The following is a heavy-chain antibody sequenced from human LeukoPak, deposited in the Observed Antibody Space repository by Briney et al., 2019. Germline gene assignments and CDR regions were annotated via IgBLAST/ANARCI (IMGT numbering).Heavy chain of an antibody. CDR2: INHSGST. CDR1: GGSFSGYY. Sequence: SETLSLTCAVYGGSFSGYYWSWIRQPPGKGLEWIGEINHSGSTNYNPSLKSRVTISVDTSKNQFSLKLSSVTAADTAVYYCARGPNYDFWSGHNYYYGMDVWGRGTTVTVSS. V-gene: IGHV4-34*01. CDR3: ARGPNYDFWSGHNYYYGMDV. D-gene: IGHD3-3*01. J-gene: IGHJ6*02.